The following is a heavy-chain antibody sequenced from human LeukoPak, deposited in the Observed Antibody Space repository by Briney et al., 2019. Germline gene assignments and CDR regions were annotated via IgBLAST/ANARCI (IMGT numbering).Heavy chain of an antibody. D-gene: IGHD3-10*01. CDR3: ARLIRGEAGWFDP. Sequence: SETLSLTCTVSGGSISSYYWSWIRQPPGKGLEWIGYIYYSGSTNYNPSLKSLVTISVDTSKNQFSLKLSSVTAADTAVYYCARLIRGEAGWFDPWGQGTLVTVSS. J-gene: IGHJ5*02. CDR2: IYYSGST. V-gene: IGHV4-59*08. CDR1: GGSISSYY.